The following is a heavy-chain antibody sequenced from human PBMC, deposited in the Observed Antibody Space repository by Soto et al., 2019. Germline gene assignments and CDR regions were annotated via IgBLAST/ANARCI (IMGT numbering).Heavy chain of an antibody. V-gene: IGHV4-59*12. CDR2: IYYSGST. CDR1: GGSISSYY. J-gene: IGHJ6*02. D-gene: IGHD1-26*01. Sequence: SETLSLTCTVAGGSISSYYWSWIRQPPGKGLEWIGYIYYSGSTNYNPSLKSRVTISVDTSKNQFSLKLSSVTAADTAVYYCARDYRVAEYYYGMDVWGQGTTVT. CDR3: ARDYRVAEYYYGMDV.